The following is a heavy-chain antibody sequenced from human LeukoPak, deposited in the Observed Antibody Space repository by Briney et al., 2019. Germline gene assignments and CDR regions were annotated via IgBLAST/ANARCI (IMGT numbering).Heavy chain of an antibody. Sequence: PGGSLRLSCTASGFTFSTSVMSWVRQAPGKGLEWVSAISASGGGTYYADSVKGRFTISRDNFKDTLYLQMNSLRAEDTALYYCAKGYSATYGGSFDLWGQGTMVTVSS. J-gene: IGHJ3*01. CDR3: AKGYSATYGGSFDL. D-gene: IGHD1-26*01. V-gene: IGHV3-23*01. CDR1: GFTFSTSV. CDR2: ISASGGGT.